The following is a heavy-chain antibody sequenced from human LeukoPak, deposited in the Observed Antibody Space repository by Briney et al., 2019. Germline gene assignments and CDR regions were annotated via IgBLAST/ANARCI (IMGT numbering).Heavy chain of an antibody. V-gene: IGHV3-21*01. CDR1: GFTFSHYW. CDR2: ISSSNNYI. Sequence: GGSLRLSCAASGFTFSHYWMNWVRQAPGKGLEWVSSISSSNNYIYYADSVKGRFTISGDNAKNSLYLQMNSLRAEDTAVYYCARRSPNYYFDYWGQGTPVTVSS. J-gene: IGHJ4*02. CDR3: ARRSPNYYFDY.